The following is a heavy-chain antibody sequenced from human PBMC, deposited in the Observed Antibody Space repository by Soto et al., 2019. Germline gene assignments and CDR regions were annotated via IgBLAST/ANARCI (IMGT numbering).Heavy chain of an antibody. CDR3: ARGLRWSARPLNGMDV. V-gene: IGHV4-34*01. D-gene: IGHD6-6*01. CDR2: INHSGST. J-gene: IGHJ6*02. CDR1: GGSISGYY. Sequence: QVQLQQWGAGLLKPSETLSLTCAVYGGSISGYYWSWIRQPPGKGLEWIGEINHSGSTNYNPSLKSRVTISVDTSKNQFSLKLSSVTAADTAVYYCARGLRWSARPLNGMDVWGQGTTVTVSS.